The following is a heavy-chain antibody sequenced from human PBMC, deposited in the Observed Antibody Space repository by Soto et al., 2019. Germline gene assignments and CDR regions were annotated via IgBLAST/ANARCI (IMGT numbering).Heavy chain of an antibody. V-gene: IGHV6-1*01. J-gene: IGHJ3*02. CDR2: TYYRSKWYN. D-gene: IGHD1-1*01. CDR1: GDSVSSNTAA. CDR3: AVEVREDDAFDI. Sequence: SQTLSLTCAISGDSVSSNTAAWNWIRQSASRGLEWLGRTYYRSKWYNDYAVSVKSRITINPDTSKNQFSLKPNSVTPEDRAVYYCAVEVREDDAFDIWGQGTMVTVSS.